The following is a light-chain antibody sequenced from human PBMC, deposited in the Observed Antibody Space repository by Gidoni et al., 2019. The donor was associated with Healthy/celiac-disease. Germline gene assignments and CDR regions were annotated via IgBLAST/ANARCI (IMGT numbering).Light chain of an antibody. V-gene: IGKV1-39*01. J-gene: IGKJ2*01. CDR1: QSISSY. CDR3: QQSYSTLPYT. Sequence: DSQITQSPSSLAASVGDRVTITCRASQSISSYFNWYQQQPGKAPKLLIYAASSLQSGVPSRFSGSGSGTDFTPPISSLQPEDFATYYCQQSYSTLPYTFGQGTKLEIK. CDR2: AAS.